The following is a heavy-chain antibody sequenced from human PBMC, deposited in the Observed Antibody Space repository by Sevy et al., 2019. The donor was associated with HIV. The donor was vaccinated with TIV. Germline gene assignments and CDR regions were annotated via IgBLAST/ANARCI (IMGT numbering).Heavy chain of an antibody. D-gene: IGHD3-22*01. CDR2: IYYSGST. V-gene: IGHV4-59*01. CDR1: GGSISDYY. Sequence: SETLSLTCIVSGGSISDYYWSWIRQPPGKGPEWIGYIYYSGSTKYNSSLKSRVTISVDTSKNQFSLKLSSVTAADTAVYYCARVNYDSSGYYPTDYGMDVWGQGTTVTVSS. CDR3: ARVNYDSSGYYPTDYGMDV. J-gene: IGHJ6*02.